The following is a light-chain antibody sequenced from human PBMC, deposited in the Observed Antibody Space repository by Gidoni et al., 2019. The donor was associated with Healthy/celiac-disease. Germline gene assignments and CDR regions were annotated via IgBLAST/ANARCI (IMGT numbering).Light chain of an antibody. J-gene: IGKJ3*01. V-gene: IGKV3-11*01. CDR3: QQRSNWQT. CDR2: DAS. CDR1: QSVSSY. Sequence: EIVLTQSPATLSLSPGERATLSCRASQSVSSYLAWYQQKPGQAPRLLIYDASNRATGIPARFSGSGSGTDFTLTISSLEPEDFAVYYCQQRSNWQTFGPXTKVDIK.